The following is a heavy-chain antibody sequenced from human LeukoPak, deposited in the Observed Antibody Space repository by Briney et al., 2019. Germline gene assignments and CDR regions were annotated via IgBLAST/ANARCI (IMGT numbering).Heavy chain of an antibody. CDR3: ARGGGYGGTSGYFDY. CDR2: IYSGGST. V-gene: IGHV3-53*01. J-gene: IGHJ4*02. CDR1: GFTVSSNY. D-gene: IGHD4-23*01. Sequence: TGGSLRLSCAASGFTVSSNYMSWVRQAPGKGLEWVSVIYSGGSTYYADSVKGRSNISRDNYKNTLYLQMNSLRTDDTAVYYCARGGGYGGTSGYFDYWGQGTLGTVSS.